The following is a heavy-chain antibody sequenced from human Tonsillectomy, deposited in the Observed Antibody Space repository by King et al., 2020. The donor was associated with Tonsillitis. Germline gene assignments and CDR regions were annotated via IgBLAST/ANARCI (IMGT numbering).Heavy chain of an antibody. J-gene: IGHJ5*02. D-gene: IGHD2-2*02. CDR3: AKGSASCYTCWFDP. Sequence: VQLVESGGGAVQPGRSLRLSCAASGITFITYAMHWVRQAPGKGLEGVAATSSDGTNKYYGDSVKGRFTISRDNSKNKLYLQLNSLRVDDTAVYYCAKGSASCYTCWFDPWGQGTLVTVSS. CDR2: TSSDGTNK. CDR1: GITFITYA. V-gene: IGHV3-30*18.